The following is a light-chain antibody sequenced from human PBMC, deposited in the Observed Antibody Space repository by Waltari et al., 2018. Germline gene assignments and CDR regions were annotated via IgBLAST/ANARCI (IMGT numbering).Light chain of an antibody. Sequence: EIVLTQSPGTLSLSPGERATLSCRASQSIGKYLVWYQPKPGQAPRLLMYAASTRATGIPDRFSGSGSGTEFSLTISRLEPEDFAVYYCQKYDRLPATFGQGTKVEIK. V-gene: IGKV3-20*01. J-gene: IGKJ1*01. CDR1: QSIGKY. CDR2: AAS. CDR3: QKYDRLPAT.